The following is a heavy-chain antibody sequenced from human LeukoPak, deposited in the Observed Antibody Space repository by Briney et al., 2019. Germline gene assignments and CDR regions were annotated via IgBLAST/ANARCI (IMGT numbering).Heavy chain of an antibody. Sequence: SQTPSLTCTVSGGSISSGDYYWSWIRQPPGKGLEWIGYIYYSGITYFNPSPNSRVTISVDTSKNQFSLKLSSVTAADTAVYYCATPNPYYDSTPGAFDIWGQGTMVTVSS. CDR1: GGSISSGDYY. CDR3: ATPNPYYDSTPGAFDI. V-gene: IGHV4-30-4*01. J-gene: IGHJ3*02. CDR2: IYYSGIT. D-gene: IGHD3-22*01.